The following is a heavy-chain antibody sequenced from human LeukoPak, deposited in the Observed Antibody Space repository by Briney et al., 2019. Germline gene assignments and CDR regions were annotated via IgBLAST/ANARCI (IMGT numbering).Heavy chain of an antibody. Sequence: GRSLRLSCAASGFTFSSYAMHWVRQAPGKGLEWVAVISYDGSNKYYADSVKGRFTISRDNSKNTLYLQMNSLRAEDTAVYYCARDPAGRDYFDYWGQGTLVTVSS. J-gene: IGHJ4*02. CDR1: GFTFSSYA. V-gene: IGHV3-30*04. D-gene: IGHD1-14*01. CDR2: ISYDGSNK. CDR3: ARDPAGRDYFDY.